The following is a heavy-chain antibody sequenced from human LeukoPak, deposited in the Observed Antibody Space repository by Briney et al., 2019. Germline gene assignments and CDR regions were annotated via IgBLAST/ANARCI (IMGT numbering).Heavy chain of an antibody. J-gene: IGHJ6*02. Sequence: ASVKVTCKASGYSFNGYYIHWVRQAPGQGLEWMGWMNPDSGGTKYAQKFQGRVTMTRDTSSSTAYMELSRLRSDDTALYYCARSFDIALMEGMDVWGQGTTVTVSS. CDR1: GYSFNGYY. V-gene: IGHV1-2*02. D-gene: IGHD2-8*01. CDR3: ARSFDIALMEGMDV. CDR2: MNPDSGGT.